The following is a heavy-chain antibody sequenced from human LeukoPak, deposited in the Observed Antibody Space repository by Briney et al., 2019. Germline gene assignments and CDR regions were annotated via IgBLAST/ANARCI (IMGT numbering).Heavy chain of an antibody. D-gene: IGHD6-19*01. CDR1: VYTFTSYD. J-gene: IGHJ4*02. Sequence: GASVKVSCKASVYTFTSYDINWVRQATGQGLEWMGWMNPNSGNTGYAQKFQGRVTMTRNTSISTAYMELSSLRSEDTAVYYCARSLPTIAVAGRGNDYWGQGTLVTVSS. CDR2: MNPNSGNT. V-gene: IGHV1-8*01. CDR3: ARSLPTIAVAGRGNDY.